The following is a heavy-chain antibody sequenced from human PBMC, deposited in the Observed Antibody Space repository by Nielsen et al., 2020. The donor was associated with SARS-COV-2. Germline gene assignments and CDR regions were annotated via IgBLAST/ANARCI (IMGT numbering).Heavy chain of an antibody. Sequence: SETLSLTCTVSGGSISTYYWSWIRQRPGKGLEWIGYIYDSGRTTYNPSLRSRVTISVDTSKNQFSLKVNSVTAADTAVYYCARERVGGITIFGVVTRYGMDVWGQGTTVTVSS. CDR1: GGSISTYY. D-gene: IGHD3-3*01. J-gene: IGHJ6*02. CDR3: ARERVGGITIFGVVTRYGMDV. V-gene: IGHV4-59*01. CDR2: IYDSGRT.